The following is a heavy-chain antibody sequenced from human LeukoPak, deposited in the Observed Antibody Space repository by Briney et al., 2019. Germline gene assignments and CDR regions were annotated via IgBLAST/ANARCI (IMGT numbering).Heavy chain of an antibody. Sequence: GGSLRLSCAASGFTVSSNYMSWVRQAPGKGLEWVSVIYSGSSTYCADSVKGRFTITRDNSKNTLYLQMNSLRAEDTAVYYCARDPGGNGGYWGQGTLVTVSS. D-gene: IGHD4-23*01. V-gene: IGHV3-66*01. CDR3: ARDPGGNGGY. J-gene: IGHJ4*02. CDR1: GFTVSSNY. CDR2: IYSGSST.